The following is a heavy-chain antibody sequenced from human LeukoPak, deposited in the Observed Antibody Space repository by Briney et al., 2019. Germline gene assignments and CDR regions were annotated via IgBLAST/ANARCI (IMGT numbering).Heavy chain of an antibody. CDR3: ARGRGYSYGWVY. CDR1: GGSFSGYY. CDR2: INHSGST. J-gene: IGHJ4*02. V-gene: IGHV4-34*01. Sequence: SETLSLTCAVYGGSFSGYYWSWIRQPPGNGLDWIGEINHSGSTNYNPSLKSRVTISVDTSKNQFSLKLSSVTAADTAVYYCARGRGYSYGWVYWGQGTLVTVSS. D-gene: IGHD5-18*01.